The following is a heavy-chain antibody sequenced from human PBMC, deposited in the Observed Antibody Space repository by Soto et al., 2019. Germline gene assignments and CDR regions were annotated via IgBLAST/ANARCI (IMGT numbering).Heavy chain of an antibody. CDR1: GGSISSSSYY. D-gene: IGHD2-15*01. CDR2: IYYSGST. Sequence: SETLSLTCTVSGGSISSSSYYWGWIRQPPGKGLEWIGGIYYSGSTYYNPSLKSRVTISVDTSKNQFSLKLSSVTAADTAVYYCARHVDCSGGSCYPGWFDPWGQGTLVTVSS. CDR3: ARHVDCSGGSCYPGWFDP. J-gene: IGHJ5*02. V-gene: IGHV4-39*01.